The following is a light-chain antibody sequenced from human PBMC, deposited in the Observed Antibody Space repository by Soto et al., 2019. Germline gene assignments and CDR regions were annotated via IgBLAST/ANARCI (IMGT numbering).Light chain of an antibody. J-gene: IGKJ1*01. Sequence: DIQMTQSPSSLSASVGDRVTIACLASQSISSYLNWYQQKPGKAPKLLIYDASSLESGVPSRFSGSGSGTEFTLTISSLQPDDFATYYCQQYNSYSLWTFGQGTKVDI. V-gene: IGKV1-5*01. CDR1: QSISSY. CDR3: QQYNSYSLWT. CDR2: DAS.